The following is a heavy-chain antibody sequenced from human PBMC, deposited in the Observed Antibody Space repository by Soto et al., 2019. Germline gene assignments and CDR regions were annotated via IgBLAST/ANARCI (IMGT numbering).Heavy chain of an antibody. CDR2: INSDGTTT. J-gene: IGHJ4*02. V-gene: IGHV3-74*01. CDR3: VRDIR. Sequence: EVQLGESGGGLVQPGGSLRLSCEAPGFTLNNFWMYWVRQTPEKGLVWVSGINSDGTTTIYADSVKGRFTISRDNAKNTLYLQMNSLTVEDTAIYYCVRDIRWGQGTLVTVSS. CDR1: GFTLNNFW.